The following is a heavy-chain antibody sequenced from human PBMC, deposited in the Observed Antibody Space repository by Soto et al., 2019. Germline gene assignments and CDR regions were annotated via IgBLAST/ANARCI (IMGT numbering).Heavy chain of an antibody. CDR3: ARRDTSGFLRYFDN. D-gene: IGHD3-3*01. V-gene: IGHV1-69*06. J-gene: IGHJ4*02. CDR1: GGTLSRFISYP. Sequence: SVKVSCKASGGTLSRFISYPINWVRQAPGQGLKWMGGIVPNIGTVNYAQKFQGRLTITADKSTGTAYMELSNLRSEDTALYYCARRDTSGFLRYFDNWGQGTLVTVYS. CDR2: IVPNIGTV.